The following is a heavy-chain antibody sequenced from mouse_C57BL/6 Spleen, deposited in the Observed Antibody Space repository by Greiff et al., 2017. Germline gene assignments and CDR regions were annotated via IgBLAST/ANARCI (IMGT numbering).Heavy chain of an antibody. CDR1: GYTFTSYW. Sequence: QVQLQQPGAELVKPGASVKMSCKASGYTFTSYWITWVKQRPGQGLEWIGDIYPGSGSTNYNEKFKSKAKLTVDTSSSTAYMQLSSLTSEDSAVYYCARERYDYDNAMDYWGQGTSVTVSS. CDR2: IYPGSGST. J-gene: IGHJ4*01. CDR3: ARERYDYDNAMDY. V-gene: IGHV1-55*01. D-gene: IGHD2-4*01.